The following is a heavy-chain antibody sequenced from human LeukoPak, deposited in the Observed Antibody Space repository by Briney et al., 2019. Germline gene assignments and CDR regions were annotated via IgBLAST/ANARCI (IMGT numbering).Heavy chain of an antibody. J-gene: IGHJ4*02. CDR3: VRSSGSKYDY. CDR1: GFTFSSYA. Sequence: PGGSLRLSCSASGFTFSSYAVHWVRQAPGKGLEYVSTISVNGDTTYYADSVKGRFTISRDNSKNTLYLQMSSLRSEDTAMYYCVRSSGSKYDYWGQGTLVTVSS. CDR2: ISVNGDTT. D-gene: IGHD3-22*01. V-gene: IGHV3-64D*06.